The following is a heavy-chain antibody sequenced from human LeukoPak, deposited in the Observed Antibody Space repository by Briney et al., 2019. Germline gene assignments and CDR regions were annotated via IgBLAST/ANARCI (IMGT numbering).Heavy chain of an antibody. CDR2: MNPNNGNT. Sequence: ASVKVSRKASGYTFTSYDINWVRQATGQGLEWMGWMNPNNGNTGYAQKFQERVTMTRNTSISTAYMELSSLRSEDTAVYYCAREVGDSGSYYGDDYWGQGTLVTVSS. V-gene: IGHV1-8*01. CDR3: AREVGDSGSYYGDDY. D-gene: IGHD1-26*01. J-gene: IGHJ4*02. CDR1: GYTFTSYD.